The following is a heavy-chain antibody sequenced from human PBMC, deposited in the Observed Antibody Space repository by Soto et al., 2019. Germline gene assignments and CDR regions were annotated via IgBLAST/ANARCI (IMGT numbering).Heavy chain of an antibody. CDR2: IYYSGGT. D-gene: IGHD3-10*01. CDR1: GGSISSSSYY. Sequence: QLQLQESGPGLVKPSETLSLTCTVSGGSISSSSYYWGGIRQPPGKGLEWIGSIYYSGGTYYNPSLKSLVTISVDTSKNQFSLKLSSVTAADTAVYYCARLNYYGSVSYIDYWGQGTLVTVSS. CDR3: ARLNYYGSVSYIDY. J-gene: IGHJ4*02. V-gene: IGHV4-39*01.